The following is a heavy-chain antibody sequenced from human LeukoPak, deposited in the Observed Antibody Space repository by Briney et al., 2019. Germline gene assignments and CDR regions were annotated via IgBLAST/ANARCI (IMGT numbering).Heavy chain of an antibody. Sequence: GGSLRLSCAASGFTFTSFAMNWVRRAPGKGLEWVSSISGSGGSTYYTDSVKGRFTISRDNAKNTLYLQMNSQRAEDTALYYCAKDIRVGTTPPDAFDIWGQGTMVTVSS. CDR3: AKDIRVGTTPPDAFDI. CDR1: GFTFTSFA. D-gene: IGHD1-26*01. V-gene: IGHV3-23*01. J-gene: IGHJ3*02. CDR2: ISGSGGST.